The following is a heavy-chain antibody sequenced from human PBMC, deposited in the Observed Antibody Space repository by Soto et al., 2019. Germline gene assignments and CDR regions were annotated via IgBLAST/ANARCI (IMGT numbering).Heavy chain of an antibody. CDR1: GYSISSGNY. CDR2: LYHIGST. Sequence: SETLSLTCAVSGYSISSGNYWACIRQPPGRGLEWIGSLYHIGSTHYNTSLKSRVTISVDTSKNHFSLELSSVTAADTAIYYCRSSTSCYDESCVDVWGQGTMVTVYS. V-gene: IGHV4-38-2*01. D-gene: IGHD2-2*01. CDR3: RSSTSCYDESCVDV. J-gene: IGHJ6*02.